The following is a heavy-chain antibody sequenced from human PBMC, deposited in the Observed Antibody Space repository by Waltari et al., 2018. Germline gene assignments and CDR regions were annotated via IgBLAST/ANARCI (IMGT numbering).Heavy chain of an antibody. V-gene: IGHV3-7*04. CDR2: IKPDGSGR. Sequence: EVQLVESGGGLVHPGGTLSLSCAASGCPFGTSWMNWVRQAPGRGPEWVANIKPDGSGRSYVDFVRGRFTISRDNAKSSLYLQINSLTVEDTAIYYCARDRGWLQFDYWGQGALVIVSS. D-gene: IGHD5-12*01. CDR1: GCPFGTSW. J-gene: IGHJ4*02. CDR3: ARDRGWLQFDY.